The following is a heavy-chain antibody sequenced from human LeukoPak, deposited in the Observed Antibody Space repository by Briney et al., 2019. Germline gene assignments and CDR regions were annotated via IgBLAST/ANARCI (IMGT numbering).Heavy chain of an antibody. J-gene: IGHJ3*01. CDR1: GFTFSSYA. Sequence: GGSLRLSCAASGFTFSSYAMHWVRQAPGKGLEWVAVISYDGSNKYYADSVKGRFTISRDNSKNTLYLQMNSLRAEDTAVYYCARDSNGGWFGDAFDLWGQGTMVTVSS. CDR3: ARDSNGGWFGDAFDL. V-gene: IGHV3-30-3*01. CDR2: ISYDGSNK. D-gene: IGHD3-10*01.